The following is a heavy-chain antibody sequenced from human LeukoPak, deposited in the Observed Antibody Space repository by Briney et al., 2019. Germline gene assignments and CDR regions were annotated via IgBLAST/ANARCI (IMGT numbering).Heavy chain of an antibody. D-gene: IGHD3-10*01. J-gene: IGHJ4*02. CDR2: INPSGGST. CDR3: ARGSWVRGVIIS. Sequence: ASVKVSCKASGYTFTSYYMHWVRQAPGQGLEWMGIINPSGGSTSYAQKFQGRVTMTRDTSTSTVYMELSSLRSGDAAVYYCARGSWVRGVIISWGQGTLVTVSS. CDR1: GYTFTSYY. V-gene: IGHV1-46*01.